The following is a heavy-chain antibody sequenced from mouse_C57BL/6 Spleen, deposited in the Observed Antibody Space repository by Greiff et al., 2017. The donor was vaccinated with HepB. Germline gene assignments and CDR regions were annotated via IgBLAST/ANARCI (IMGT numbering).Heavy chain of an antibody. CDR1: GFTFSDYY. CDR3: ARGPYYSNYEAMDY. D-gene: IGHD2-5*01. CDR2: INYDGSST. J-gene: IGHJ4*01. Sequence: EVKVVESEGGLVQPGSSMKLSCTASGFTFSDYYMAWVRQVPEKGLEWVANINYDGSSTYYLDSLKSRFIISRDNAKNILYLQMSSLKSEDTATYYCARGPYYSNYEAMDYWGQGTSVTVSS. V-gene: IGHV5-16*01.